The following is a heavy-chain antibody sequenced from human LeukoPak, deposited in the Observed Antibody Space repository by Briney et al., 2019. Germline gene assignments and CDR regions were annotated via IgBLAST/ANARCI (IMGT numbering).Heavy chain of an antibody. V-gene: IGHV4-59*12. CDR2: IYYSGST. CDR3: ARPRVRGVIIRGFDY. J-gene: IGHJ4*01. Sequence: SETLSLTCTVSGGSISSYYWSWIRQPPGKGLEWIGYIYYSGSTNYNPSLKSRVTISVDTSKNQFSLKLSSVTAADTAVYYCARPRVRGVIIRGFDYWGQGTLVAVSS. CDR1: GGSISSYY. D-gene: IGHD3-10*01.